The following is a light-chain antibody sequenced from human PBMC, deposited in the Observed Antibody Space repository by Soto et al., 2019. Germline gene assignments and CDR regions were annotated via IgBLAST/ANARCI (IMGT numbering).Light chain of an antibody. CDR2: DVS. V-gene: IGLV2-14*01. Sequence: QSALTQPASVSGSPGQSITISCTGTSSDVGGYNYVSWYQQHPGKAPKLMIYDVSNRPSGVSNRFSGSKSGNTASLTISGLPDEDEADYYCSSYRSSSTLEVFGTGTKLTVL. CDR1: SSDVGGYNY. J-gene: IGLJ1*01. CDR3: SSYRSSSTLEV.